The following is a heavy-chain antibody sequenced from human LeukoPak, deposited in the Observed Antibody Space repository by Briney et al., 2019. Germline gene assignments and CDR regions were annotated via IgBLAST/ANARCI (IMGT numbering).Heavy chain of an antibody. CDR3: ARGITKGGYWYYYYMDV. J-gene: IGHJ6*03. CDR1: GYTFTGYY. CDR2: INPNSGGT. Sequence: ASVKVSCKASGYTFTGYYMHWVRQAPGQGLEWMGWINPNSGGTNYTQKFQGRVTMTRDTSINTAYMELSRLRSDDTAVYYRARGITKGGYWYYYYMDVWGKGTTVTISS. V-gene: IGHV1-2*02. D-gene: IGHD1-20*01.